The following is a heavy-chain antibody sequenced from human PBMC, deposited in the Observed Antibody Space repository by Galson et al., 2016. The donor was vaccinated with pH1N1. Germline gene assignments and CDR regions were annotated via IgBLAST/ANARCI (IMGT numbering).Heavy chain of an antibody. D-gene: IGHD4-23*01. J-gene: IGHJ4*02. Sequence: SLRLSCAASGFTFSNFYMTWVRQAPGKGLEWVANINKDGGDTYYVDSVKGRFTISRDNAKNPLYLQLNSLRAEDTAVYYCARFYGGNSDYWGQGTLVTVSS. CDR3: ARFYGGNSDY. CDR2: INKDGGDT. V-gene: IGHV3-7*04. CDR1: GFTFSNFY.